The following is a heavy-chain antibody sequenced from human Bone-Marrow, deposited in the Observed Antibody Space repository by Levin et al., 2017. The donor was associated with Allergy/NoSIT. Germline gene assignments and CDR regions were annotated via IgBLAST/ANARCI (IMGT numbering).Heavy chain of an antibody. CDR2: IYYSGST. Sequence: GSLRLSCTVSGGSISSYYWSWIRQPPGKGLEWIGYIYYSGSTNYNPSLKSRVTISVDTSKNQFSLKLSSVTAADTAVYYCAREASHSGYDYWGQGTLVTVSS. CDR1: GGSISSYY. V-gene: IGHV4-59*01. CDR3: AREASHSGYDY. J-gene: IGHJ4*02. D-gene: IGHD5-12*01.